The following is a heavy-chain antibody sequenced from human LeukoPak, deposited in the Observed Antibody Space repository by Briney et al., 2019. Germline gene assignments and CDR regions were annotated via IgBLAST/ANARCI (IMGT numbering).Heavy chain of an antibody. CDR1: GGSISSGDYY. Sequence: SQTLSLTCTVSGGSISSGDYYWSWIRQPPGKGLEWIGYIYYSGSTYYNPSLKSRVTISVDTSKNQFSLKLSSVTAADTAVYYCASGDYYDRSGYYPNAFDIWGQGTMVTV. V-gene: IGHV4-30-4*01. D-gene: IGHD3-22*01. J-gene: IGHJ3*02. CDR2: IYYSGST. CDR3: ASGDYYDRSGYYPNAFDI.